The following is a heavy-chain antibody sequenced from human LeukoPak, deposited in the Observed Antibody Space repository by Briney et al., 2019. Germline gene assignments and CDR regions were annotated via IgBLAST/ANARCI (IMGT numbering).Heavy chain of an antibody. J-gene: IGHJ4*02. CDR3: ARGGSAYSLDY. D-gene: IGHD3-22*01. CDR1: GGSISNNY. Sequence: SETLSLTCTVSGGSISNNYWSWIRQPPGKGLEWIGYIYYSGSTNYNPSLKSRVLISVDTSRNQFSLKLTSVPAADTAVYYCARGGSAYSLDYWGQGTLVTVS. V-gene: IGHV4-59*08. CDR2: IYYSGST.